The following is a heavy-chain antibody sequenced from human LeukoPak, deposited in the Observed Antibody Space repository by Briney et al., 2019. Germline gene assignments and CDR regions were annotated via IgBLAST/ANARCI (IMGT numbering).Heavy chain of an antibody. CDR1: GGSISTYY. V-gene: IGHV4-59*01. D-gene: IGHD3-22*01. J-gene: IGHJ6*02. CDR2: ISYSGST. Sequence: SATLSLTCTVSGGSISTYYWSWLRQPPGKGLEWIGYISYSGSTDYNPSLKSRVTISVDTSKIQFSLRLSSVTAADTAVYYCARDPTYYYDSSGYSAASRGMDVWGQGTTVTVSS. CDR3: ARDPTYYYDSSGYSAASRGMDV.